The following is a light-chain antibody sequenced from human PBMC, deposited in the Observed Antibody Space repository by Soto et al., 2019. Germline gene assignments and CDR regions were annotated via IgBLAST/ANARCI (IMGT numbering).Light chain of an antibody. CDR2: EVS. CDR3: FSYAGSTYV. V-gene: IGLV2-23*02. Sequence: QSALTQPASVSGSPGQSITSSCTGTSSDVGGYNYVSWYQQHPGKAPKLMIYEVSNRPSGVSNRFSGSKSGNTSSLTISGLQAEDEADYYCFSYAGSTYVFGTGTKVTVL. J-gene: IGLJ1*01. CDR1: SSDVGGYNY.